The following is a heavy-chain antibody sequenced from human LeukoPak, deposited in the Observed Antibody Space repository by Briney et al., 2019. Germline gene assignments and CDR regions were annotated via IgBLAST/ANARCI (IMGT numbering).Heavy chain of an antibody. CDR1: GYSISSGYY. V-gene: IGHV4-38-2*02. CDR3: ARDSSYGSGSYFYNWFDP. D-gene: IGHD3-10*01. CDR2: IYHSGST. J-gene: IGHJ5*02. Sequence: TSETLSLTCAVSGYSISSGYYWGSIRQPPGKGLEWIGSIYHSGSTYYNPSLKSRVTISVDTSKNQFSMKLSSVTAADTAVYYCARDSSYGSGSYFYNWFDPWGQGTLVTVSS.